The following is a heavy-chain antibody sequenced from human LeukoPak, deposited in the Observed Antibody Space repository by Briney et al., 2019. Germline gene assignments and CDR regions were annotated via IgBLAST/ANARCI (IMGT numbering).Heavy chain of an antibody. CDR1: GGSISSSNYN. Sequence: SETLSLTCSVAGGSISSSNYNWGWIRQPPGKGLEWIGSIYYSGSTYYNPSLKSRVTISVGTSKNQFSLKLSSVTAADTAVYYCARTSSSGLVGGYYFDYWGQGTLVTVSS. V-gene: IGHV4-39*01. J-gene: IGHJ4*02. CDR2: IYYSGST. D-gene: IGHD6-19*01. CDR3: ARTSSSGLVGGYYFDY.